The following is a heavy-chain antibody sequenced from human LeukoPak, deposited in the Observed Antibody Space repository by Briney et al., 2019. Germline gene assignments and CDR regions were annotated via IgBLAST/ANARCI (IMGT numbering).Heavy chain of an antibody. V-gene: IGHV3-64D*06. D-gene: IGHD2-2*01. CDR2: MTSNGGST. Sequence: AGVSLRLSCSASGFTFSSCGMHWVRQAPGKGLEYVSSMTSNGGSTYYADSVKGRFTISRDNSKNTLFLQMSSLRAEDSAVYYCVSGYCSSTSSRFAYWGQGTLVTVSS. J-gene: IGHJ4*02. CDR3: VSGYCSSTSSRFAY. CDR1: GFTFSSCG.